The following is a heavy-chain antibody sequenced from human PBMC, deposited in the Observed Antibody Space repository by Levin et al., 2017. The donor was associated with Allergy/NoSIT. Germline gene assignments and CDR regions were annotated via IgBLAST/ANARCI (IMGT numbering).Heavy chain of an antibody. J-gene: IGHJ3*02. V-gene: IGHV3-30*18. CDR2: VSYDGNEK. D-gene: IGHD1-26*01. Sequence: GGSLRLSCAASGFTFSSYGIHWVRQAPGKGLEWVAVVSYDGNEKYYADSVKGRFTISRDNFKNTLYLQMNSLRAEDTAVYFCAKEIFGSPTPHDAFDIWGQGTMVTVSS. CDR3: AKEIFGSPTPHDAFDI. CDR1: GFTFSSYG.